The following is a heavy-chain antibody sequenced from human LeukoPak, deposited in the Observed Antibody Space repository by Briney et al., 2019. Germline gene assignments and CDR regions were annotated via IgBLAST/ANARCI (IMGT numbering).Heavy chain of an antibody. CDR3: ARDRSMSGWYIDL. D-gene: IGHD3-3*01. V-gene: IGHV3-33*08. CDR2: ICYDGSNT. J-gene: IGHJ2*01. CDR1: GFTFSSYG. Sequence: GGSLRLSCAASGFTFSSYGMNWVRQAPGKGLEWVSVICYDGSNTYYPDSVQGRFTISRDNSKNTLYLQVNSLRAEDTAVYYCARDRSMSGWYIDLWGRGTLVTVPS.